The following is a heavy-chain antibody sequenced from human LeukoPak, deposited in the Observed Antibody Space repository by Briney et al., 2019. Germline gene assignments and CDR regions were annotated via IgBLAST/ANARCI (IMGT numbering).Heavy chain of an antibody. V-gene: IGHV4-34*01. D-gene: IGHD3-22*01. CDR1: GGSFSGYY. J-gene: IGHJ2*01. CDR3: ANLGNSQSENYYDRWYFDL. Sequence: PSETLSLTCAVYGGSFSGYYWSWIRQPPGKGLEWIGEINHSGSTNYNPSLKGRVTISVDTSKNQFSLKLSSVTAADTAVYYCANLGNSQSENYYDRWYFDLGGRAPLVTVS. CDR2: INHSGST.